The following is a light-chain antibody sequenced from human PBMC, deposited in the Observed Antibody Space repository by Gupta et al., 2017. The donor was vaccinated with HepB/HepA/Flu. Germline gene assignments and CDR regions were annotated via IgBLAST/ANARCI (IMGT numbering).Light chain of an antibody. Sequence: QSVLTQPPSVSEAPRQRVTSSCSGSSSNIGKNTVNWYQQLPGKAPKLLIYYDDLKPSGVSDRFSGSKSGTSASLAISGLQSEDEADYYCAAWDDSLNGWVFGGGTKLTVL. J-gene: IGLJ3*02. V-gene: IGLV1-36*01. CDR1: SSNIGKNT. CDR2: YDD. CDR3: AAWDDSLNGWV.